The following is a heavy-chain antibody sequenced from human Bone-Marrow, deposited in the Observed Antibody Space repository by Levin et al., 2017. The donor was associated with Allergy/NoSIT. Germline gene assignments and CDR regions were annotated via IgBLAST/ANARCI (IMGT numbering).Heavy chain of an antibody. V-gene: IGHV3-53*01. D-gene: IGHD3-9*01. Sequence: GGSLRLSCSASGLTVTNNYITWVRQPPGKGLEWVSLMFSGGSTYYTDSVKGRFTVSRDSSKNILYLQMTGLRADDPAVYFCARTIYDIMTTYMDVWGKGTMVTVSS. CDR1: GLTVTNNY. J-gene: IGHJ6*03. CDR3: ARTIYDIMTTYMDV. CDR2: MFSGGST.